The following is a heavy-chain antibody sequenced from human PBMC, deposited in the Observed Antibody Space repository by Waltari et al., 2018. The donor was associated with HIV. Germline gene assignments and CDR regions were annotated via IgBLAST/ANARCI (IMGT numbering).Heavy chain of an antibody. V-gene: IGHV3-30*15. J-gene: IGHJ5*01. CDR3: AKDGRLRWYGDTGWLDS. CDR1: GFPFRDYA. CDR2: ISYDGTNQ. Sequence: QVYLLESGGGVVQPGRSLRLSFVTSGFPFRDYAFNCVRQAPGQGLEWRAAISYDGTNQYYAKSVKGRFIISRDDATNTVHLQMGSLRVEDTAMYFCAKDGRLRWYGDTGWLDSWGRGSQVTVSS. D-gene: IGHD3-10*01.